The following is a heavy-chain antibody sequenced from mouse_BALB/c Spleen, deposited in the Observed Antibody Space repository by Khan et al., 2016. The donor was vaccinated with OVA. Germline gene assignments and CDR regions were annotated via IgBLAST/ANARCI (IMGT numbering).Heavy chain of an antibody. CDR1: GFTFSDYG. V-gene: IGHV5-15*02. D-gene: IGHD1-2*01. Sequence: EVELVESGGGLVQPGGSRKLSCAASGFTFSDYGMAWVRQAPGKGPKWVAFISDLAYTIYYADTVTDRFTISRENAKNTLYLEMSSLRSEDTAIYYCARGGGTAPFAYWGLGTLVTVSA. CDR2: ISDLAYTI. J-gene: IGHJ3*01. CDR3: ARGGGTAPFAY.